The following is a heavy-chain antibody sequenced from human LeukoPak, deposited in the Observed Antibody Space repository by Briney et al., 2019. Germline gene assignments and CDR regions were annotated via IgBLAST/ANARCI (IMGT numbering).Heavy chain of an antibody. CDR2: INPNSGGT. CDR3: ARDVVSSSWYGY. Sequence: ASVKVSCKASGYTFTGYYMHWVRQAPGQGLEWMGRINPNSGGTNYAQEFQGRVTMTRDTSISTAYMELSRLRSDDTAVYYCARDVVSSSWYGYWGQGTLVTVSS. V-gene: IGHV1-2*06. D-gene: IGHD6-13*01. CDR1: GYTFTGYY. J-gene: IGHJ4*02.